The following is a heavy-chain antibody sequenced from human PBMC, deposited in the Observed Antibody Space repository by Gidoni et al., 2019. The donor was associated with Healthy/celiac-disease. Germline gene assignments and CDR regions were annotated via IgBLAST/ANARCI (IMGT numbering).Heavy chain of an antibody. CDR3: TTDAYYDFWSGLTLHGMDV. Sequence: EVQLVESGAGLVKPGGSLRLSCAASGCTFSNAWMSWVRRAPGKGLEWVGRIKSKTDGGKTDYAAPVKGRFTISRDDSKNTLYLQMKSLKTEDTAVYYCTTDAYYDFWSGLTLHGMDVWGQGTTVTVSS. CDR1: GCTFSNAW. V-gene: IGHV3-15*01. D-gene: IGHD3-3*01. CDR2: IKSKTDGGKT. J-gene: IGHJ6*02.